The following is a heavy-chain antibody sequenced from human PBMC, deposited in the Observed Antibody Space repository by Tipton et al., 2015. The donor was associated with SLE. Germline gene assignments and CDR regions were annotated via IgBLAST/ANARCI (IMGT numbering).Heavy chain of an antibody. CDR3: AVWQQLAAY. D-gene: IGHD6-13*01. J-gene: IGHJ4*02. V-gene: IGHV1-18*01. CDR2: ISAYNGNT. Sequence: QLVQSGAEVKKPGASVKVSCKASGYTFTSYGISWVRQAPGQGLEWMGWISAYNGNTNYAQKFQGRVTITADESTSTAYMELSSLRSEDTAVYYCAVWQQLAAYWGQGTLVTVSS. CDR1: GYTFTSYG.